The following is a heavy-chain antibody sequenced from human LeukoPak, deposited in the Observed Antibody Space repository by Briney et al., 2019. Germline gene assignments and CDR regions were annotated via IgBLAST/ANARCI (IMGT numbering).Heavy chain of an antibody. Sequence: LVKVSCKASGGTFSSYAISWVRQAPGQGLEWMGRIIPIFGTANYAQKFQGRVTITTDESTSTAYMELSSLRSEDTAVYYCARRLNYYDSSGYPSSSDYWGQGTLVTVSS. V-gene: IGHV1-69*05. D-gene: IGHD3-22*01. CDR3: ARRLNYYDSSGYPSSSDY. J-gene: IGHJ4*02. CDR2: IIPIFGTA. CDR1: GGTFSSYA.